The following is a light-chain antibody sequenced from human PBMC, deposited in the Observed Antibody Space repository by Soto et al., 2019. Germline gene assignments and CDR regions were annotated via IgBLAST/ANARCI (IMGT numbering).Light chain of an antibody. V-gene: IGKV1D-8*03. J-gene: IGKJ4*01. Sequence: VWMTQSPSLLSASTGDRVTISCQMSQGISSYLAWYQQKPGKAPELLIYAASTLQSGVPSRFSGSGSGTEFTLTISSLQSEDFAVYYCQQYDNWPLTFCGGTKVDIK. CDR1: QGISSY. CDR2: AAS. CDR3: QQYDNWPLT.